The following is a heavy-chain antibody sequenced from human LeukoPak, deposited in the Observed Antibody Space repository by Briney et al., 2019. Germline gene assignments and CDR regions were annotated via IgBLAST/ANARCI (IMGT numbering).Heavy chain of an antibody. CDR2: ISYDGSDK. CDR3: AREYWGHSYGYIGY. Sequence: GGSLTLSCAASGFTFNSYAMHWVRQAPGKGLEWVAVISYDGSDKYYADSVKGRFTISRDNSKNTLYLQMNSLRAEDTAVYYCAREYWGHSYGYIGYWGQGNLVTVSS. D-gene: IGHD5-18*01. V-gene: IGHV3-30*04. CDR1: GFTFNSYA. J-gene: IGHJ4*02.